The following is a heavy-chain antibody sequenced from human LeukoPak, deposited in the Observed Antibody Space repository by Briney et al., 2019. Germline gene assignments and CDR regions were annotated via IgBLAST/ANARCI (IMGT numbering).Heavy chain of an antibody. V-gene: IGHV4-30-4*01. D-gene: IGHD5-24*01. CDR3: ARVEWLLGMDV. CDR1: GGSISSGDYY. Sequence: SETLSLTCTVSGGSISSGDYYWSWIRQPPGKGLEWIGYIYYSGSTYYNPSLKSRVTISVDTSKNQFSLKLSSVTAADTAVYYCARVEWLLGMDVWGQGTTVTVSS. CDR2: IYYSGST. J-gene: IGHJ6*02.